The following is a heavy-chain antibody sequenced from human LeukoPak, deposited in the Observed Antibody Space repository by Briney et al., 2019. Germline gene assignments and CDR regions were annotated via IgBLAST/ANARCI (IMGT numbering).Heavy chain of an antibody. CDR2: MNPNSGNT. CDR3: ARGRTYYDFWSGYCSP. CDR1: GYTFTSYD. Sequence: ASVKVSCKASGYTFTSYDINWVRQATGQGLEWMGWMNPNSGNTGYAQEFQGRVTMTRNTYISTAYMELSSLRSEDTAVYYCARGRTYYDFWSGYCSPWGQGTLVTVSS. D-gene: IGHD3-3*01. J-gene: IGHJ5*02. V-gene: IGHV1-8*01.